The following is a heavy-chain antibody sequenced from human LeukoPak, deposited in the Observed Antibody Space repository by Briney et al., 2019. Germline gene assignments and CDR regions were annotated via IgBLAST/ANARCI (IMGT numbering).Heavy chain of an antibody. Sequence: SETLSLTCTVSGGSISSSSYYWNWIRQPPGKGLEWIGYVYYSGSTNYSPSLKSRVTISVDTSKNQFSLKLTSVTAADTAIYYCARRRKVPAPRAGDAFDIWGQGTMVTVSS. V-gene: IGHV4-61*05. J-gene: IGHJ3*02. CDR2: VYYSGST. D-gene: IGHD2-21*02. CDR1: GGSISSSSYY. CDR3: ARRRKVPAPRAGDAFDI.